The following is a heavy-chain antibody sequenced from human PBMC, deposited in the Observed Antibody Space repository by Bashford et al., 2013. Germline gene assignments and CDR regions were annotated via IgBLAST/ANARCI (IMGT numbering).Heavy chain of an antibody. D-gene: IGHD3-10*02. CDR3: ARDLNKFGSYMDA. V-gene: IGHV3-33*01. J-gene: IGHJ6*03. Sequence: VRQAPGKGLEWVAVIWYDGRNKYYADSVSGRFTISRDNSKNTLYLEMNSLRVEDTAVYYCARDLNKFGSYMDAWGKGTTVTVSS. CDR2: IWYDGRNK.